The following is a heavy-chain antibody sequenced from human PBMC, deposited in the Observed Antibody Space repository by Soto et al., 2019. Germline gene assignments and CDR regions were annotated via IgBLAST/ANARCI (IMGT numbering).Heavy chain of an antibody. Sequence: QVQLVESGGGVVQPGRSLRLSCAASGFTFSSYAMHWVRQAPGKGLEWVAVISYDGSNKYYADSVKGRFTISRDNSKNTLYLQMHSLRAEDTAVYYCARGRDSFYWGQGTLVTVSS. CDR3: ARGRDSFY. CDR1: GFTFSSYA. CDR2: ISYDGSNK. J-gene: IGHJ4*02. D-gene: IGHD3-22*01. V-gene: IGHV3-30-3*01.